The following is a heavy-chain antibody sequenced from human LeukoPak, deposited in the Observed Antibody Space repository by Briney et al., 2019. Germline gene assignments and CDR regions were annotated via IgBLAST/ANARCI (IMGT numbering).Heavy chain of an antibody. D-gene: IGHD4-11*01. Sequence: TGGSPRLSCAASGFTFSSSWMYWVRQAPGKGLVWVSRINSDESITTYADSVKGRFTISRDNAKNTLYLQMNSLRAEDTAVYYCARGLVPGFLDYWGQGTPVTVSS. CDR3: ARGLVPGFLDY. CDR2: INSDESIT. CDR1: GFTFSSSW. J-gene: IGHJ4*02. V-gene: IGHV3-74*01.